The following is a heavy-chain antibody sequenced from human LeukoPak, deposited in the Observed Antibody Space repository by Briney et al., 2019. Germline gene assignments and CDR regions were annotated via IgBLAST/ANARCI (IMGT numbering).Heavy chain of an antibody. CDR1: GGSFSGYY. CDR2: INHSGST. J-gene: IGHJ4*02. Sequence: SETLSLTCAVYGGSFSGYYWSWIRQPPGKGLEWIGGINHSGSTNYNPSLKSRVTISVDTSNNQVSLKLSAVTPADTAVYYCARQKRYFAGINDYWGQGTLVTVSS. V-gene: IGHV4-34*01. D-gene: IGHD3-9*01. CDR3: ARQKRYFAGINDY.